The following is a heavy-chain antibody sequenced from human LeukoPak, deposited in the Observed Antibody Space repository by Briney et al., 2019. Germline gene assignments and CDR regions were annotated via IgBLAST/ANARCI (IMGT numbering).Heavy chain of an antibody. J-gene: IGHJ4*02. CDR2: IWYDGSNK. CDR3: AADYGGYENYFDY. Sequence: GGSLRLSCAASGFTFSSYGMHWVRQAPGKGLEWVAVIWYDGSNKYYADSVKGRFTISRDNSKNTLYLQMNSLRAEDTAIYYCAADYGGYENYFDYWGQGTLVTVSS. V-gene: IGHV3-33*01. D-gene: IGHD4-17*01. CDR1: GFTFSSYG.